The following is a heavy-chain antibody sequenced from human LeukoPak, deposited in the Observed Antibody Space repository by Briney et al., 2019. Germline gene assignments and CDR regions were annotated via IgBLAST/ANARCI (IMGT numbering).Heavy chain of an antibody. D-gene: IGHD3-3*01. CDR2: IYYSGST. CDR3: ATQYDFWSGSHAFDI. Sequence: PSETLSLTCTVSGGSISSYYWSWIRQPPGKGLEWIGYIYYSGSTNYSPSLKSRVTISVDTSKNQFSLKLSSVTAADTAVYYCATQYDFWSGSHAFDIWGQGTMVTVSS. CDR1: GGSISSYY. V-gene: IGHV4-59*01. J-gene: IGHJ3*02.